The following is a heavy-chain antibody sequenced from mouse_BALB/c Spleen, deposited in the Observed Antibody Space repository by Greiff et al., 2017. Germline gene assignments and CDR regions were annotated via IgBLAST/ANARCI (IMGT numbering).Heavy chain of an antibody. D-gene: IGHD2-4*01. CDR2: ISYDGSN. CDR3: SHYDYDEYYFDY. V-gene: IGHV3-6*02. CDR1: GYSITSGYY. J-gene: IGHJ2*01. Sequence: ESGPGLVKPSQSLSLTCSVTGYSITSGYYWNWIRQFPGNKLEWMGYISYDGSNNYNPSLKNRISITRDTSKNQFFLKLNSVTTEDTATYYCSHYDYDEYYFDYWGQGTTLTVSS.